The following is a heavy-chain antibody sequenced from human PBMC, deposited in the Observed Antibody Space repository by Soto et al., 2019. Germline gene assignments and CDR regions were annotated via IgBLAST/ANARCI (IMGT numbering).Heavy chain of an antibody. CDR3: AREPSQYYYDSSGPNWFDP. CDR2: ISAYNGNT. D-gene: IGHD3-22*01. J-gene: IGHJ5*02. CDR1: GYTFTSYG. V-gene: IGHV1-18*04. Sequence: ASVKVSCKASGYTFTSYGISWVRQAPGQGLEWMGWISAYNGNTNYAQKLQGRVTMTTDTSTSTAYVELRSLRSDDTAVYYCAREPSQYYYDSSGPNWFDPWGQGTLVTAPQ.